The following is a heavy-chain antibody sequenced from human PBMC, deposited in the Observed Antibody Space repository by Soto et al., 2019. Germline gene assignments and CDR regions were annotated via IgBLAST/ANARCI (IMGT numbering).Heavy chain of an antibody. D-gene: IGHD1-26*01. V-gene: IGHV3-64D*06. CDR2: ISSNGGST. CDR1: GFTFSSYA. J-gene: IGHJ6*02. Sequence: PGGSLRLSCSASGFTFSSYAMHWVRQAPGKGLEYVSAISSNGGSTYYADSVKGRFTISRDNSKNTLYLQMSSLRAEDTAVYYCVKSYSGSYLGFGSYYYGMDVWGQGTTVTV. CDR3: VKSYSGSYLGFGSYYYGMDV.